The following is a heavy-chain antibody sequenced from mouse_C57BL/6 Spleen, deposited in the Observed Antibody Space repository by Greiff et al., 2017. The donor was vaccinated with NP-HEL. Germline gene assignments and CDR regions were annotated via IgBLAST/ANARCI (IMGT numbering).Heavy chain of an antibody. V-gene: IGHV1-4*01. CDR3: ARRDYGNYNYFDY. D-gene: IGHD2-1*01. J-gene: IGHJ2*01. Sequence: VQLQESGAELARPGASVKMSCKASGYTFTSYTMHWVKQRPGQGLEWIGYINPSSGYTKYNQKFKDKATLTADKSSSTAYMQLSSLTSEDSAVYYCARRDYGNYNYFDYWGQGTTLTVSS. CDR2: INPSSGYT. CDR1: GYTFTSYT.